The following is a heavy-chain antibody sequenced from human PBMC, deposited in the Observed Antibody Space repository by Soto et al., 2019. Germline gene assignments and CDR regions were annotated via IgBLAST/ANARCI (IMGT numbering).Heavy chain of an antibody. CDR1: GGSISSSSYY. CDR2: IYYSGST. D-gene: IGHD3-16*02. CDR3: ARHVQRTYYDYVWGTYRSYGMDV. V-gene: IGHV4-39*01. Sequence: SETLSLTCTVSGGSISSSSYYWGWIRQPPGKGLEWIGSIYYSGSTYYNPSLKSRVTISVDTSKNQFSLKLSSVTAADTAVYYGARHVQRTYYDYVWGTYRSYGMDVWGQGTTVTVSS. J-gene: IGHJ6*02.